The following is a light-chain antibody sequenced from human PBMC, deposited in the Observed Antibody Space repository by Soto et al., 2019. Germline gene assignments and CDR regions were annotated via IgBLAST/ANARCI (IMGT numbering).Light chain of an antibody. CDR2: DAS. CDR1: QSVSSL. J-gene: IGKJ4*01. CDR3: QQRSIWPPT. Sequence: ESVLTQSPATLSLSPGERASLSCKASQSVSSLLAWYRQKPGQGPRLLIYDASKRATGIPTRFSGSGSGTDFTLTISSLESEDFAIYYCQQRSIWPPTFGGGTKVDIK. V-gene: IGKV3-11*01.